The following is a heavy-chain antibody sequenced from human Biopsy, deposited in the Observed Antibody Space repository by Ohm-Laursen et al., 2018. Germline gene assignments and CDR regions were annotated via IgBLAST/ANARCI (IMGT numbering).Heavy chain of an antibody. D-gene: IGHD2/OR15-2a*01. CDR2: SIPMLGIA. J-gene: IGHJ6*02. Sequence: GASVKASCKASGGSSSNSGITWVRQAPGQGLEWMGRSIPMLGIANYAQKFQDRLTITSDKFTRTAYMELSSLRSEDTAVYYCARTSIMDVWGQGTTVTVSS. V-gene: IGHV1-69*04. CDR3: ARTSIMDV. CDR1: GGSSSNSG.